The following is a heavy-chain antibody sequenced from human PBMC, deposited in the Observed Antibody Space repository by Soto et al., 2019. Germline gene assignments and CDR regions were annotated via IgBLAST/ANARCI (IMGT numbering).Heavy chain of an antibody. D-gene: IGHD3-3*01. V-gene: IGHV4-59*08. CDR3: ARGANDFWSGYSTFYYYYMDV. J-gene: IGHJ6*03. CDR1: GGSISSYY. Sequence: QVQLQESGPGLVKPSEPLSLTCTVSGGSISSYYWSWIRQPPGKVLEWIGYIYYSGSTNYNSSRRRRVTIAVDTSKNEFSLKLSSVTAADTAVYYWARGANDFWSGYSTFYYYYMDVWGKGTTVTVSS. CDR2: IYYSGST.